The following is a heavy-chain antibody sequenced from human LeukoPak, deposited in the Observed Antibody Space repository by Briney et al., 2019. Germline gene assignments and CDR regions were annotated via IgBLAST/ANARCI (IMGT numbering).Heavy chain of an antibody. CDR1: GFTFDDYG. J-gene: IGHJ4*02. CDR3: ARVSGWNPLQAAHLDY. D-gene: IGHD6-19*01. V-gene: IGHV4-34*01. Sequence: PWGVLRLSCAASGFTFDDYGMSWVRQAPGKGLEWIGEINHSGSTNYNPSLKSRVTISVDTSKNQFSLNLSSVTAADTAVYYCARVSGWNPLQAAHLDYWGQGTLVSVSS. CDR2: INHSGST.